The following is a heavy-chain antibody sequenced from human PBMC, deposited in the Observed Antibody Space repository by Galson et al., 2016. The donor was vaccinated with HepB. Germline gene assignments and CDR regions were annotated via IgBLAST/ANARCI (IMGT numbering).Heavy chain of an antibody. CDR2: ISYDGSKN. V-gene: IGHV3-30*04. CDR3: ARDLTPLIVVVNTYYFDS. Sequence: SLRLSCAASGFPFRSNAMHWVRQAPGKGLEWVAVISYDGSKNVYADSVKGRFTISRDNSKNTFHLQMNSLRPEETAVYYCARDLTPLIVVVNTYYFDSWGQGTRVTVSS. D-gene: IGHD3-22*01. CDR1: GFPFRSNA. J-gene: IGHJ4*02.